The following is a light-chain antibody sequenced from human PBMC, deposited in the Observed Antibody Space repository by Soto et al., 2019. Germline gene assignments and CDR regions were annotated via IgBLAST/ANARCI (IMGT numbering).Light chain of an antibody. CDR1: QSLLSNSSNRHS. CDR3: QQYLAIPRT. CDR2: WAS. J-gene: IGKJ1*01. V-gene: IGKV4-1*01. Sequence: DIVMTQSPDSLTVSLGERATINCKSSQSLLSNSSNRHSIAWYQQKPGQAPKLLIYWASTRESGVPDRFSGSGSGTDFTLTISSLQAEEVAVYYCQQYLAIPRTFGQGTKVDIK.